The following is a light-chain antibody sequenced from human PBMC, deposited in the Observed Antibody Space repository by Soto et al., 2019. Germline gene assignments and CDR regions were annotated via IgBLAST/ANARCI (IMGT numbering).Light chain of an antibody. Sequence: DIQMTQSPSSLSASVGDRVTITCRASQSISSYLNWYQQKPGKAPQLRIYAASSLQSGVPSRFSGSGSGRDFSLTISSLQPEDFATYYCQQGASTLSTLGQGTRLESK. CDR2: AAS. V-gene: IGKV1-39*01. J-gene: IGKJ5*01. CDR3: QQGASTLST. CDR1: QSISSY.